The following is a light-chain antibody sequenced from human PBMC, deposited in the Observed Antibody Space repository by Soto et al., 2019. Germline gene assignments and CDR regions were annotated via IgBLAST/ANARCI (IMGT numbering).Light chain of an antibody. CDR1: QSVSSN. V-gene: IGKV3D-15*01. CDR3: QEYSDWPTWT. J-gene: IGKJ1*01. Sequence: EIVMTQSPATLSVYPGERATLSCRTSQSVSSNLAWYQQKPGQAPRLLIFGASTRATGIPARFSGSGSGTEFTLTISSLQSEDLAIYYCQEYSDWPTWTFGHGTKVDIK. CDR2: GAS.